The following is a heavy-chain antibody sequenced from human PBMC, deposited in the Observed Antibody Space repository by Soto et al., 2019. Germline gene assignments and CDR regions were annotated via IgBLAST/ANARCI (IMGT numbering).Heavy chain of an antibody. J-gene: IGHJ4*02. V-gene: IGHV3-48*01. D-gene: IGHD2-15*01. Sequence: GGSLRLSCAASGFTFNIHGMNWVRQAPGKGLEWVSYISSDSSSKYYADSVKGRFTISRENAKNSLYLQMNSLRAEDTAVYYCARGGYCSGGSCYYALFQWGQGTLVTVSS. CDR1: GFTFNIHG. CDR3: ARGGYCSGGSCYYALFQ. CDR2: ISSDSSSK.